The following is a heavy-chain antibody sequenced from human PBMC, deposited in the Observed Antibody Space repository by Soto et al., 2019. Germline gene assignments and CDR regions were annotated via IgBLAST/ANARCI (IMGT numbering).Heavy chain of an antibody. D-gene: IGHD3-3*01. Sequence: QVQLVESGGGVVQPGGSLRLSCAASGFSFSNFPMHWFRQAPGKGLEWVAVMSFDGITTYYADSMKGRFTVSRDNSQNTLYLRVNSLGDEDTAVYFCAREGPDAFRSSWHFDYWGQGTLVTVSS. CDR2: MSFDGITT. CDR1: GFSFSNFP. V-gene: IGHV3-30-3*01. J-gene: IGHJ4*02. CDR3: AREGPDAFRSSWHFDY.